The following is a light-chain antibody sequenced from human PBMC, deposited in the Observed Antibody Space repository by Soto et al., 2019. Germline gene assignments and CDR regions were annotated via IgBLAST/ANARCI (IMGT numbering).Light chain of an antibody. J-gene: IGLJ1*01. V-gene: IGLV2-14*01. Sequence: QSVLTQPASVSGSPGQSITMSCTGTSSDVGSYDFVSWYQQHPGKAPKLLIYEVSNRPSGVSARFSGSKSDNTASLTISGLQAADEADYCCSSYSSSTVRYVFGSGTKLTVL. CDR3: SSYSSSTVRYV. CDR1: SSDVGSYDF. CDR2: EVS.